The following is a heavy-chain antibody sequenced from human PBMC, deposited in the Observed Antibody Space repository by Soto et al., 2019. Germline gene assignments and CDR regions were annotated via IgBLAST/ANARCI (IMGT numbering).Heavy chain of an antibody. J-gene: IGHJ5*02. D-gene: IGHD3-10*01. CDR2: VYYSGSV. CDR1: GVSLTGYH. CDR3: ARRLNLGSFDH. V-gene: IGHV4-59*01. Sequence: QVHLRESGPGLVKPSETLSLTCNVSGVSLTGYHWNWIRQPPGKTLEWIGFVYYSGSVSYNPSLKGRASISVDRSKNQFSLRLTSVTAADTAVYYCARRLNLGSFDHWGQGTLVTVSS.